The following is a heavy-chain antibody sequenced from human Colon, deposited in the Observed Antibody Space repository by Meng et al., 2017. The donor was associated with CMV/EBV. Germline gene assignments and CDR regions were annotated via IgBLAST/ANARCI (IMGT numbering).Heavy chain of an antibody. Sequence: GESLKISCAASGFTFHAYWMHWVRQVPGKGLEWVARINTDGASKTYADSVRGRFTISRDNPKDTVFLQMTSLRADDTAIYYCVRDKGDGFNGFHYFDYWVQGTQVTVSS. D-gene: IGHD2-2*03. CDR2: INTDGASK. CDR1: GFTFHAYW. V-gene: IGHV3-74*01. J-gene: IGHJ4*02. CDR3: VRDKGDGFNGFHYFDY.